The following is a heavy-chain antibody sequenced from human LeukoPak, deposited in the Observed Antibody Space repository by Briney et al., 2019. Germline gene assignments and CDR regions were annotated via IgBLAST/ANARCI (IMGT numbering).Heavy chain of an antibody. Sequence: ASVKVSCKGSGYTFTNSYMHWVRQAPGQGLEWMGIINPSGTSTSYAQKFEGRVTMTRDTSTSTVYMDPRSLRSEDTAVYYCARGGTNNWDFDCWGQGTLVRVSS. CDR1: GYTFTNSY. J-gene: IGHJ4*02. CDR2: INPSGTST. CDR3: ARGGTNNWDFDC. V-gene: IGHV1-46*01. D-gene: IGHD1-1*01.